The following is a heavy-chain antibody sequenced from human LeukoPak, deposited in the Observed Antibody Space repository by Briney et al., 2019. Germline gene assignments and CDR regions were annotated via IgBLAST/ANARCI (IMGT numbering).Heavy chain of an antibody. CDR2: IYSGGST. CDR3: ASGSGWYGHGFDI. J-gene: IGHJ3*02. Sequence: GGSLRLSCAASGFTVSSNYMSWVRQAPGKGLEWVSVIYSGGSTYYADSVKGRFTISRDNSKNTLYLQMNSLRAEDTAVYYCASGSGWYGHGFDIWGQGTMVAVSS. CDR1: GFTVSSNY. D-gene: IGHD6-19*01. V-gene: IGHV3-53*01.